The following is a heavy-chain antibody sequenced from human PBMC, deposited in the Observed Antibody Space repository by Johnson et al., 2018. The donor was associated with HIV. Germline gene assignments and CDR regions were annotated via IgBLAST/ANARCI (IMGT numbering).Heavy chain of an antibody. D-gene: IGHD1-26*01. Sequence: MQLVESGGGVVRPGGSLRLSCAASGFTFDDYGMSWVRQVSGKGLEWVSGINWHGGSTGYADSVKGRFTISRDNAKNSLYLQMNSLRAEDTAFYYCARGEWELNAGHGFDIWGQGTMVTVSS. J-gene: IGHJ3*02. CDR1: GFTFDDYG. V-gene: IGHV3-20*04. CDR3: ARGEWELNAGHGFDI. CDR2: INWHGGST.